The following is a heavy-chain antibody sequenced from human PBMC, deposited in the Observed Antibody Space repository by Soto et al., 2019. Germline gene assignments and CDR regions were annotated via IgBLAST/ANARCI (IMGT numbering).Heavy chain of an antibody. CDR3: ARDVEEWDYGSGSYYYYMDV. V-gene: IGHV3-7*01. D-gene: IGHD3-10*01. CDR2: IKQDGSQK. J-gene: IGHJ6*03. CDR1: GFTFSSYW. Sequence: GGSLRLSCAASGFTFSSYWMSWVRQAPGKGLEWVANIKQDGSQKYYVDSVKGRFTISRDNAKKSLYLQMNSLRAEDTAVYYCARDVEEWDYGSGSYYYYMDVWGKGTTVTVSS.